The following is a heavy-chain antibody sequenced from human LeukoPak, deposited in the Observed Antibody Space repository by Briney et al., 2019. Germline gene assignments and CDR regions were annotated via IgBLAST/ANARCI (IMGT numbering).Heavy chain of an antibody. Sequence: SETLSLTCAVYGGSFSDYYCTWIRQPPGKGLEWIGEINHSGSTNYNPSLKSRVTISVDTSKNQLSLNLSSATAADTAVYYCARGGYCSGGRCYRAMYFYYYMDVCGKGTTVTVSS. V-gene: IGHV4-34*01. CDR2: INHSGST. CDR3: ARGGYCSGGRCYRAMYFYYYMDV. J-gene: IGHJ6*03. CDR1: GGSFSDYY. D-gene: IGHD2-15*01.